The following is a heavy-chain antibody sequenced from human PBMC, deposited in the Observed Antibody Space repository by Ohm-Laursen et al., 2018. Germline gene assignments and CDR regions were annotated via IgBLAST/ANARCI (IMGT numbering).Heavy chain of an antibody. CDR1: GFSFRSYA. CDR3: AREVGDYGFDY. J-gene: IGHJ4*02. V-gene: IGHV3-23*01. Sequence: SLRLSCAASGFSFRSYAMSWVRQAPGKGLEWVSIVTGSGSSTYYTDSVKGRFTISRDNSKNTLYLQMNSLRAEDTAVYYCAREVGDYGFDYWGQGTLVTVSS. D-gene: IGHD4-17*01. CDR2: VTGSGSST.